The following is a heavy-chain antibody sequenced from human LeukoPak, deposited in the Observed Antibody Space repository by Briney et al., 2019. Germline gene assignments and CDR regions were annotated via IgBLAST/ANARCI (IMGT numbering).Heavy chain of an antibody. Sequence: GGSLRLSCAASGFTFSNYAMSWVRQAPGKGLEWVSAINHSGGSTYYADSVKGRFTISRDNAKNSLYLQMNSLRAEDTAVYYCARDDAYGGAFDIWGQGTMVTVSS. J-gene: IGHJ3*02. D-gene: IGHD4-17*01. CDR3: ARDDAYGGAFDI. CDR2: INHSGGST. CDR1: GFTFSNYA. V-gene: IGHV3-23*01.